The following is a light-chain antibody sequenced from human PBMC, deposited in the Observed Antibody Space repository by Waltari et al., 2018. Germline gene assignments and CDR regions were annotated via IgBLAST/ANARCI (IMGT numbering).Light chain of an antibody. CDR3: QAWDSSTAYV. J-gene: IGLJ1*01. V-gene: IGLV3-1*01. CDR1: KLGDQY. Sequence: SYELNQPPSVPVSPGQPVSTTCSGEKLGDQYVSGYQQKPRQSPVLVIFQDTKSPSGIPERFSGSNSGNTATLTISGTQAMEEADYYCQAWDSSTAYVFGTGTKVTVL. CDR2: QDT.